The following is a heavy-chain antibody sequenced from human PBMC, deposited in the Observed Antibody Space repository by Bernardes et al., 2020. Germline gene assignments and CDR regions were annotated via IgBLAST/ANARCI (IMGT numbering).Heavy chain of an antibody. CDR2: ISWNSGSI. V-gene: IGHV3-9*01. J-gene: IGHJ6*04. CDR3: AKDISSSSSTVFDYYYYGMDV. CDR1: GFTFDDYA. D-gene: IGHD4-17*01. Sequence: GGSLRLSRAASGFTFDDYAMHWVRQAPGKGLEWVSGISWNSGSIGYADSVKGRFTISRDNAKNSLYLQMNSLRAEDTALYYCAKDISSSSSTVFDYYYYGMDVWGKGTTVTVSS.